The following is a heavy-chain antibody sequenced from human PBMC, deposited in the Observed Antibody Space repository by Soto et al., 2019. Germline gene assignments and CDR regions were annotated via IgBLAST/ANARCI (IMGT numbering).Heavy chain of an antibody. D-gene: IGHD6-13*01. V-gene: IGHV3-23*01. Sequence: EVQLLESGGGLVQPGESLRLSCAVSGFTFSNYAMSWVRQVPGKGLEWVSTISGSGGSTYYADSVKGRFTISRDNSKNTLYLQMNGLRAEDTAVYYCVKQQMRGRRAFDYWGQGTLVTVSS. CDR3: VKQQMRGRRAFDY. J-gene: IGHJ4*02. CDR1: GFTFSNYA. CDR2: ISGSGGST.